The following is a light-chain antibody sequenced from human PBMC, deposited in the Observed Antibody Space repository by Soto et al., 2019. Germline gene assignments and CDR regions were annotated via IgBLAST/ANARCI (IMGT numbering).Light chain of an antibody. CDR1: SGHSSYA. J-gene: IGLJ3*02. CDR3: QTWGTGTWV. V-gene: IGLV4-69*01. Sequence: QLVLTQSPSASASLGASVKLTCTLSSGHSSYAIAWHQQQPEKGPRYLMTLNSDGSHSKGDGIPDRFSGSSSGAERYLTIYSLQSEDEADYYCQTWGTGTWVFGGGTKLTVL. CDR2: LNSDGSH.